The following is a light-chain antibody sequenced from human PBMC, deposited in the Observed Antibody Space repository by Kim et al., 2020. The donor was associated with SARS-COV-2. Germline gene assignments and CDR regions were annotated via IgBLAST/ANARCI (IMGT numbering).Light chain of an antibody. CDR3: HSRDSSGDHRV. Sequence: SSELTQDPAVSVALGQTVRISCHGDSLRTYYTSWYQQKPGQAPVLVIFGKNNRPSGIPDRFSGSSSGTTASLTITGAQAEDGADYYCHSRDSSGDHRVFGGGTQLTVL. CDR2: GKN. V-gene: IGLV3-19*01. J-gene: IGLJ3*02. CDR1: SLRTYY.